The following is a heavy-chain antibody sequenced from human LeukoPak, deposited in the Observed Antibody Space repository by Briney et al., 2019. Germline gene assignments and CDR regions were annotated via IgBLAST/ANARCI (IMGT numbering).Heavy chain of an antibody. CDR3: AEDLYSNYGPADY. Sequence: GGSLRLSCAASGFTFGSYAMSWVRQAPGKGLEWVSTINGGGVNTHYADSVGGRFTISRDNSKNTLFLQMNSLRDEDTAVYYCAEDLYSNYGPADYWGQGNLVTVSS. CDR2: INGGGVNT. D-gene: IGHD4-11*01. V-gene: IGHV3-23*01. CDR1: GFTFGSYA. J-gene: IGHJ4*02.